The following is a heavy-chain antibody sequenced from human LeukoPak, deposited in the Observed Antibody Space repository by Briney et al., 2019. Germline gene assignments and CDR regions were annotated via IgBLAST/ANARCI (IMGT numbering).Heavy chain of an antibody. CDR3: VGFGVYGGL. Sequence: PGGSLRLSCAASGFSFSDYDMHWVRQGKGKGLDWVAYISGSSGTIHYADSVRGRFSISRDNVQQSLCLQMNSLRAEDTAVYYCVGFGVYGGLWGQGTVVTVSP. D-gene: IGHD4-23*01. CDR1: GFSFSDYD. J-gene: IGHJ4*02. CDR2: ISGSSGTI. V-gene: IGHV3-48*01.